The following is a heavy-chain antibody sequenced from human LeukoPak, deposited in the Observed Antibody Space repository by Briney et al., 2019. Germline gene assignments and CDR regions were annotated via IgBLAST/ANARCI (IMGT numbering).Heavy chain of an antibody. D-gene: IGHD7-27*01. CDR3: ARGELGIMSYFDY. CDR2: ISGSGGST. V-gene: IGHV3-23*01. Sequence: PGGSLRLSCAASGFTFSSYAMSWVRQAPGKGLEWVSAISGSGGSTYYADSVKGRFTISRDNSKNTLYLQMNSLRAEDTAVYYCARGELGIMSYFDYWGQGTLVTVSS. CDR1: GFTFSSYA. J-gene: IGHJ4*02.